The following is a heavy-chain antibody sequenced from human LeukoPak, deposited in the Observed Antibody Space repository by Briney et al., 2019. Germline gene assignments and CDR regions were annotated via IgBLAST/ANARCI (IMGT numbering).Heavy chain of an antibody. J-gene: IGHJ3*02. CDR2: INTNTGNP. V-gene: IGHV7-4-1*02. D-gene: IGHD3-10*01. Sequence: ASVKVSCKASGYSFTTYAIHWVRQAPGQGPEWMGWINTNTGNPTYAQGFTGRFVFYLDTSVSAAYLQINSLQAEDTAVYYCAREAGLVRRYDAFEIWGQGTMVSVPS. CDR1: GYSFTTYA. CDR3: AREAGLVRRYDAFEI.